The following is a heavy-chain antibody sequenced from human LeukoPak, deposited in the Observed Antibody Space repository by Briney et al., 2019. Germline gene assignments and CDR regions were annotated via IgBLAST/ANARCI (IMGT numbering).Heavy chain of an antibody. CDR1: GFTFSGSA. D-gene: IGHD2-2*02. V-gene: IGHV3-73*01. CDR3: TRHACSSTSCYKITAFDI. CDR2: IRSKANSYAT. Sequence: GGSLRLSCAASGFTFSGSAMPWVRQASGKGLEWVGRIRSKANSYATAYAASVKGRFTISRDDSKNTAYLQMNSLKTEDTAVYYCTRHACSSTSCYKITAFDIWGQGTMVTVSS. J-gene: IGHJ3*02.